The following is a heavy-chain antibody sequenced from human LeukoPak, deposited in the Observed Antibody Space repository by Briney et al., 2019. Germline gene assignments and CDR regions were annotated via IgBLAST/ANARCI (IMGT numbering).Heavy chain of an antibody. J-gene: IGHJ3*02. D-gene: IGHD3-16*01. Sequence: SGTLSLTCVVSGGPISSNNWWSWIRQSPGKGLERIGEIHHSGRTIYNPSLKSRVTISVDKPKSQFSLNVTSVTAADTVVYYCARKMNWGRAFDIWGQGTKVTVSS. CDR3: ARKMNWGRAFDI. CDR1: GGPISSNNW. CDR2: IHHSGRT. V-gene: IGHV4-4*02.